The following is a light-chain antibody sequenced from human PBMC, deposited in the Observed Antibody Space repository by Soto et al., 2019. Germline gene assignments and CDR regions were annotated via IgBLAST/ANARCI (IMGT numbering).Light chain of an antibody. CDR3: TSYTSDNTLV. CDR2: EVN. CDR1: SSDVGGYKY. V-gene: IGLV2-14*01. Sequence: QSVLTQPASVSGSPGQSITISCTGTSSDVGGYKYVSWFQHQSGKAPKLIIYEVNNRPSGVSNRFSGSKSGSTASLAISGLQTEDEADYYCTSYTSDNTLVFGGGTNSPS. J-gene: IGLJ3*02.